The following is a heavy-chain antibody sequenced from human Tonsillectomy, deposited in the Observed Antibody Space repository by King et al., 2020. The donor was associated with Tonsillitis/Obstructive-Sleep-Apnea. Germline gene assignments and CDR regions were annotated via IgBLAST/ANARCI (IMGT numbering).Heavy chain of an antibody. CDR2: ISSSSSYI. CDR1: GFTFSSYS. D-gene: IGHD2-15*01. J-gene: IGHJ4*02. Sequence: VQLVESGGGLVKPGGSLRLSCAASGFTFSSYSMNWVRQAPGKGLEWVSSISSSSSYIYYADSVKGRFTISRDNAKKSLDLQMNSLSAEDTVVYYCARDSRVVAATRNDYWGQGTLVTVSS. CDR3: ARDSRVVAATRNDY. V-gene: IGHV3-21*01.